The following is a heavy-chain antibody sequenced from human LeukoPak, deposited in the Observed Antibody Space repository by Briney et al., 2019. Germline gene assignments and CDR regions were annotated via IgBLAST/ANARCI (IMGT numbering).Heavy chain of an antibody. Sequence: GGSLRLSCAASGFTVSSNYMSWVRQAPGKGLEWVSVIYSGGFTYYADSVKGRFTISRDNSKNTLYLQMNSLRAEDTAVYYCARGWIEMPTVYFDYWGQGTLVSVSS. CDR1: GFTVSSNY. D-gene: IGHD5-24*01. CDR3: ARGWIEMPTVYFDY. J-gene: IGHJ4*02. CDR2: IYSGGFT. V-gene: IGHV3-53*01.